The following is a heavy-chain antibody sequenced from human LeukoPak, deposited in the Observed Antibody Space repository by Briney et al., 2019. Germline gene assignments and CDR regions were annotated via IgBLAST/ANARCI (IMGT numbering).Heavy chain of an antibody. CDR3: ARGGFITMVRGVKFDP. Sequence: PSETLSLTCAVYGGSFSGYYWSWIRHPPGKGLEWIGEINHSGSTNYNPSLKSRFTISVDTSKNQLSLRLSPVTAADTAVYYCARGGFITMVRGVKFDPWGQGTLVTVSS. J-gene: IGHJ5*02. CDR2: INHSGST. CDR1: GGSFSGYY. D-gene: IGHD3-10*01. V-gene: IGHV4-34*01.